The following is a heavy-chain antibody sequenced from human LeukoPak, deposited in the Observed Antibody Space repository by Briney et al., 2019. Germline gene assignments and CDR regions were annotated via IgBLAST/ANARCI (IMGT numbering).Heavy chain of an antibody. CDR1: GITFTDYG. D-gene: IGHD1-1*01. CDR3: ATKYADNARHCFDT. Sequence: GGSLRLSCEVSGITFTDYGIHWLRQAPGKGLEWLAVISHDVGNEYYADSVKGRFTFSRDKSKNTVYLQMNSLRVEDTALYYCATKYADNARHCFDTWGQGTLVTVTS. V-gene: IGHV3-30*03. CDR2: ISHDVGNE. J-gene: IGHJ3*02.